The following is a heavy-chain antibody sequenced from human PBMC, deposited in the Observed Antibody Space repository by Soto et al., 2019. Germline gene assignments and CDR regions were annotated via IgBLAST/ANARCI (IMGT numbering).Heavy chain of an antibody. Sequence: SEMLSLTCTVCGGPISSSSYYWGWIRQPPGKGLEWIGSIYYSGSTYYNPSLKSRVTISVDTSKNQFSLKLSSVTAADTAVYYCARHTPAISISDHWGQGTPVTVSS. CDR2: IYYSGST. CDR3: ARHTPAISISDH. CDR1: GGPISSSSYY. D-gene: IGHD2-15*01. V-gene: IGHV4-39*01. J-gene: IGHJ4*02.